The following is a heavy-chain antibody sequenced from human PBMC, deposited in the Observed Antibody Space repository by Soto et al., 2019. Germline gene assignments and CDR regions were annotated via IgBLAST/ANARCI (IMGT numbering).Heavy chain of an antibody. CDR2: FDPEDGET. J-gene: IGHJ6*02. D-gene: IGHD1-7*01. Sequence: ASVKVSCKVSGYTLTELSMHWVRQAPGKGLEWMGGFDPEDGETIYAQKFQGRVTMTEDTSTDTAYMELSSLRSEDTAVYYCAASGIEDNWNYGRSLYGMDVWGQGTTVTVSS. V-gene: IGHV1-24*01. CDR1: GYTLTELS. CDR3: AASGIEDNWNYGRSLYGMDV.